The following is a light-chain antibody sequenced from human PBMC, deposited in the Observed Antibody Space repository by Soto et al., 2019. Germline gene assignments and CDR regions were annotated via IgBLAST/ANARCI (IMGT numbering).Light chain of an antibody. CDR2: DAS. CDR3: QQRSDWPRT. J-gene: IGKJ4*01. Sequence: EIVLTQSPATLSLSPGERATLSCRASQSVSSYLAWYQQKPGQAPRLLIYDASNRATGIPARFSGSGSGTDFTLTISSREPEYFAVYYCQQRSDWPRTFGGGTKVDIK. V-gene: IGKV3-11*01. CDR1: QSVSSY.